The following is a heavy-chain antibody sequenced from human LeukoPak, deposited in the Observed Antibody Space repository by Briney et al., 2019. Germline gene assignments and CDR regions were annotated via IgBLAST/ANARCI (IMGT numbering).Heavy chain of an antibody. CDR3: ARGSGSYYYMDV. Sequence: ASVKVSCKASGYTFTGYYMHWVRQAPGQGLEWMGWINPNSGGTNYAQKFQGRVTMTRDTSISTDYMELSRLRSDDTAVYYCARGSGSYYYMDVWGKGTTVTVSS. J-gene: IGHJ6*03. D-gene: IGHD1-26*01. CDR1: GYTFTGYY. CDR2: INPNSGGT. V-gene: IGHV1-2*02.